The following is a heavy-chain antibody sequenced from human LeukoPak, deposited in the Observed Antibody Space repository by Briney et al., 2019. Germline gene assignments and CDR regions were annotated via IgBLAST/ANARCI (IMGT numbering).Heavy chain of an antibody. CDR2: ISWNSGSI. V-gene: IGHV3-9*01. D-gene: IGHD6-19*01. CDR1: GFTFDDYA. J-gene: IGHJ4*02. Sequence: GRSLRLSCAASGFTFDDYAMHWVRQAPGKGLEWVSGISWNSGSIGYADSAKGRFTISRDNSKNTLYLQMNSLRAEDTAVYYCAKSSPGIAVAGTSSDYWGQGTLVTVSS. CDR3: AKSSPGIAVAGTSSDY.